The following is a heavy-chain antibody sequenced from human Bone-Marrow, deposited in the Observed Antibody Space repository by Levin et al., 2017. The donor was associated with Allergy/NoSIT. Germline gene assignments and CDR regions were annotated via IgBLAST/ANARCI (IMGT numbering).Heavy chain of an antibody. J-gene: IGHJ6*02. CDR3: AGNLIMYCSGGNCYAIDV. D-gene: IGHD2-15*01. V-gene: IGHV4-61*01. CDR2: IYFNGSA. Sequence: SSETLSLTCTVSRGSISSDNYFWSWIRQPPGKGLEWIGYIYFNGSANYNPSLKSRVTMSVDTSKNQFSLKLSSVTAADTAVYFCAGNLIMYCSGGNCYAIDVWGQGTTVIVSS. CDR1: RGSISSDNYF.